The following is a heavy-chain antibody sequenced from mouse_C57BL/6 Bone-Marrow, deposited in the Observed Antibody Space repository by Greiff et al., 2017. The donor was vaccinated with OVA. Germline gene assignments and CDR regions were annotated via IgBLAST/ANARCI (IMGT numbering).Heavy chain of an antibody. CDR1: CYSFTGYY. Sequence: VQLQQSGPELVKPGASVKISCKASCYSFTGYYMNWVKQSPEKSLEWIGEINPSTGGTTYNQKFKAKATLTVDKSSSTAYMQLKSLTSEDSAVYYCAREDYDYDGDYFDYWGQGTTLTVSS. CDR3: AREDYDYDGDYFDY. V-gene: IGHV1-42*01. CDR2: INPSTGGT. D-gene: IGHD2-4*01. J-gene: IGHJ2*01.